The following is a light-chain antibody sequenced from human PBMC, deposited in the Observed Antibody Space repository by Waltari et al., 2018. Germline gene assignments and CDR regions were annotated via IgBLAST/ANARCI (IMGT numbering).Light chain of an antibody. CDR3: QQYDVSPPT. Sequence: DIQMTQSPASLSASVGDRVTVTCRASQDVADWVAWYQQKLGKAPKLLIYRTTNLETGVPSRFSGSGFGTHVTLTIRGLQPEDIATDFCQQYDVSPPTFGQGTKVEIK. CDR1: QDVADW. J-gene: IGKJ1*01. CDR2: RTT. V-gene: IGKV1-33*01.